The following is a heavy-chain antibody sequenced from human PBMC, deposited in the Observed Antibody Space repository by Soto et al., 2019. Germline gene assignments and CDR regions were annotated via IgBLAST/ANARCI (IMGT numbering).Heavy chain of an antibody. CDR2: ILSDGNNK. D-gene: IGHD1-26*01. CDR3: ARDDEGGSDCDLGY. CDR1: GFTLSSHA. Sequence: QVQLVESGGGVVQPGRSLRLSCAVSGFTLSSHAMHWVRQAPGKGLEWVALILSDGNNKYYADSVKGRFTASRDNSKNTMYLQRNSLRVEDTAVYYCARDDEGGSDCDLGYWGQGALVTVSS. V-gene: IGHV3-30-3*01. J-gene: IGHJ4*02.